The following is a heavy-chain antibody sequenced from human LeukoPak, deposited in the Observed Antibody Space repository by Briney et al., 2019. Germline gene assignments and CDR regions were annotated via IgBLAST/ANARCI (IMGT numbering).Heavy chain of an antibody. Sequence: ASVKVSCKASGCTFSSYAISWVRQAPGQGLEWMGGIIPIFGTANYAQKFQGRVTITADESTSTAYMELSSLRSEDTAVYYCARVYSGYDYYYYGMDVWGQGTTVTVSS. CDR3: ARVYSGYDYYYYGMDV. D-gene: IGHD5-12*01. CDR1: GCTFSSYA. CDR2: IIPIFGTA. V-gene: IGHV1-69*13. J-gene: IGHJ6*02.